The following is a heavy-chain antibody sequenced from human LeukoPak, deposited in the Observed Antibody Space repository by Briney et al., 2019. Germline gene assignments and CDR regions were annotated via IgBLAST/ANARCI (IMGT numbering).Heavy chain of an antibody. Sequence: PGGSLRLSCAASGFTVSTNYMSWLRQAPGKGLEWVSVIYSGGSTYYADSVKGRFTISSDNSKNTLYLQMNSLRAEDTAVYYCARTYGSGTYASYYFDYWGQGTLVTVSS. CDR3: ARTYGSGTYASYYFDY. CDR2: IYSGGST. D-gene: IGHD3-10*01. V-gene: IGHV3-53*01. J-gene: IGHJ4*02. CDR1: GFTVSTNY.